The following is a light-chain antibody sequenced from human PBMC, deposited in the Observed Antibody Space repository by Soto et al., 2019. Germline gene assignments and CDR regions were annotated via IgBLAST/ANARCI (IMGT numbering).Light chain of an antibody. Sequence: QSALTQPASVSGSPGQSIAISCTGTSSDVGGYNYVSWYQQHPGKTPNLMIYDVSNRPSGVSNRFSRSKSGNTASLTISGLQAEDEADYYCSSYTSSSTWVFGGGTKLTVL. CDR3: SSYTSSSTWV. V-gene: IGLV2-14*01. CDR2: DVS. CDR1: SSDVGGYNY. J-gene: IGLJ3*02.